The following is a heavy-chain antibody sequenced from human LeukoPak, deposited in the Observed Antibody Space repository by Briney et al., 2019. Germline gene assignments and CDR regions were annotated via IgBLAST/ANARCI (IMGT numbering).Heavy chain of an antibody. Sequence: GESLKISCKGSGFTNSWIGWVRQMPGKGLEWMGITYSGDSDTRYSPSFQGQVTISADKSISTAYLQWNSLKASDTAMYYCARHSHGFDYWGQGTLVTASS. J-gene: IGHJ4*02. CDR3: ARHSHGFDY. D-gene: IGHD2-8*01. V-gene: IGHV5-51*01. CDR2: TYSGDSDT. CDR1: GFTNSW.